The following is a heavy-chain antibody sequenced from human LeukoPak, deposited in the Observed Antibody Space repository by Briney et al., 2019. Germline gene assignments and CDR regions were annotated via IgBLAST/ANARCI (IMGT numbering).Heavy chain of an antibody. CDR2: INPNSGGT. V-gene: IGHV1-2*02. Sequence: GASVKVSCKASGYTFTSYDINWVRQAPGQGLEWMGWINPNSGGTNYAQKFQGRVTMTRDTSISTAYMELGRLRSDDTAVYYCARDRSGYGHFDYWGQGTLVTVSS. J-gene: IGHJ4*02. D-gene: IGHD5-12*01. CDR1: GYTFTSYD. CDR3: ARDRSGYGHFDY.